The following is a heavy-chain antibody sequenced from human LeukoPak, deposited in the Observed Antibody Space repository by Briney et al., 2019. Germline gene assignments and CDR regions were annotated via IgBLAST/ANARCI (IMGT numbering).Heavy chain of an antibody. CDR2: INTNTGNP. D-gene: IGHD2-2*01. Sequence: ASVKVSCKASGYTFTNYAMNWVRQAPGQGPEWMGWINTNTGNPTYAQGFTGRFVFSLDTSVSTAYLQISSLKAEDTAVYYCARDSCSSTSCYVHWFDPWGQGTLVTVSS. V-gene: IGHV7-4-1*02. CDR1: GYTFTNYA. CDR3: ARDSCSSTSCYVHWFDP. J-gene: IGHJ5*02.